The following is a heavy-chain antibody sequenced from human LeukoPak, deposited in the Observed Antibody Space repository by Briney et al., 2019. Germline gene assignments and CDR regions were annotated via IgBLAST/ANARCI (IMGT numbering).Heavy chain of an antibody. Sequence: PSETLSLTCTVSGGSINGYYWSWIRQSPGKGLESLGYIYYTGSTNYNPSLKSRVTISVDTSKNQFSLKLSSVTAADTAVYYCARRGYYDSRGWFDPWGQGTLVTVSS. J-gene: IGHJ5*02. CDR2: IYYTGST. CDR3: ARRGYYDSRGWFDP. D-gene: IGHD3-22*01. V-gene: IGHV4-59*08. CDR1: GGSINGYY.